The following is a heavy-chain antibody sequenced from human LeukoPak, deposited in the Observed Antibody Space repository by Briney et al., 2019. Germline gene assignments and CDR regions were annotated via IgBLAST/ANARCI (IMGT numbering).Heavy chain of an antibody. Sequence: PSETLSLTCTVSGGSISSYYWSWIRQPPGKGLEWIGYIYYSGSTNDNPSLKSRVTISVDTSKNQFSLKLSSVTAADTAVYYCARVARIAAAGREYYFDYWGQGTLVTVSS. V-gene: IGHV4-59*01. CDR1: GGSISSYY. J-gene: IGHJ4*02. CDR3: ARVARIAAAGREYYFDY. D-gene: IGHD6-13*01. CDR2: IYYSGST.